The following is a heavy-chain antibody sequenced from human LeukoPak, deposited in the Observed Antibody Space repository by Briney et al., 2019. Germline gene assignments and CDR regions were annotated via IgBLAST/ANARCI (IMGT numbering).Heavy chain of an antibody. V-gene: IGHV3-74*01. CDR3: ARGGDNFDY. CDR2: VKSEDDA. J-gene: IGHJ4*02. Sequence: GGSLRLSCAASGFTFSSYWMHWVRQVPGKGLVWVSRVKSEDDASYADSVKGRFTISRDNAKNTPYLQMNSLRADDTAVYYCARGGDNFDYWGQGTLVTVSS. D-gene: IGHD2-21*02. CDR1: GFTFSSYW.